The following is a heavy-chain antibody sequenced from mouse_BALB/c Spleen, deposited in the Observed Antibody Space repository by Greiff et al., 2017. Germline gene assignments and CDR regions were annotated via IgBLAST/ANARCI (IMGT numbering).Heavy chain of an antibody. D-gene: IGHD2-3*01. V-gene: IGHV1-54*01. J-gene: IGHJ3*01. CDR2: INPGSGGT. Sequence: QVQLQQSGAELVRPGTSVKVSCKASGYAFTNYLIEWVKQRPGQGLEWIGVINPGSGGTNYNEKFKGKATLTADKSSSTAYMQLSSLTSDDSAVYFCARGDGYYFAYWGQGTLVTVSA. CDR3: ARGDGYYFAY. CDR1: GYAFTNYL.